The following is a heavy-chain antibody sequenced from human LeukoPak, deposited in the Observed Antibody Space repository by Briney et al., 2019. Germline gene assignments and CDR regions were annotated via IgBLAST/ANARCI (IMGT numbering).Heavy chain of an antibody. D-gene: IGHD6-13*01. CDR2: IYYSGAT. Sequence: SETLSLTCTVSGGSISGYYWSWFRQPPGKGLEWIGYIYYSGATNYNPSLKSRVTISVDTSKNQFSLKLSSVTAADTAVYYCARGVYIAAAQYGFWGQGTLVTASS. J-gene: IGHJ4*02. CDR1: GGSISGYY. V-gene: IGHV4-59*01. CDR3: ARGVYIAAAQYGF.